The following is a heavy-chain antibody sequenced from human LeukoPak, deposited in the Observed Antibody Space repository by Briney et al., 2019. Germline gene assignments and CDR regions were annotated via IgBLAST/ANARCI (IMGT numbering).Heavy chain of an antibody. J-gene: IGHJ3*02. Sequence: PGGSLRLSCAASGFTFSSYWMTWVRQAPGKGLEWVGNIKGDGSEKYYVDSVEGRFTISRDNSKNTLYLQMNSLRAEDTAVYYCAKDFYSSGWYNAFDIWGQGTMVTVSS. D-gene: IGHD6-19*01. CDR2: IKGDGSEK. CDR1: GFTFSSYW. V-gene: IGHV3-7*03. CDR3: AKDFYSSGWYNAFDI.